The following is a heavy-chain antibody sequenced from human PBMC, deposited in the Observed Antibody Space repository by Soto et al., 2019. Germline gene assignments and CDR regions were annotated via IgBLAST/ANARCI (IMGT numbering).Heavy chain of an antibody. D-gene: IGHD3-10*01. CDR2: IDKVGTDS. CDR3: ARGWFGPDV. V-gene: IGHV3-74*01. CDR1: EFTFSGRS. J-gene: IGHJ6*03. Sequence: EVQLVESGGGLVQPGGSLRLSCAASEFTFSGRSVHWVRQAPGKGLVWVSGIDKVGTDSTYADSVKGRFSSSRDNAKNTVYLQMNSLRVEDTAIYYCARGWFGPDVWGKGTAVTVSS.